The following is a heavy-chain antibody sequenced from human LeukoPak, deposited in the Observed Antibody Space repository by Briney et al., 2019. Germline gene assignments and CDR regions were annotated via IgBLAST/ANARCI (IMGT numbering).Heavy chain of an antibody. Sequence: SETLSLTCTVSGGSISSFYWSWIRQPPGMGLEWIGYSHGNGDTNYNPSLKSRVTISVDTSRNQFSLKLNSVTAADTAVYYCARLNLRVGYKLIGDPDYYYGMDVWGQGTTVTVSS. CDR1: GGSISSFY. D-gene: IGHD5-24*01. CDR2: SHGNGDT. V-gene: IGHV4-59*08. CDR3: ARLNLRVGYKLIGDPDYYYGMDV. J-gene: IGHJ6*02.